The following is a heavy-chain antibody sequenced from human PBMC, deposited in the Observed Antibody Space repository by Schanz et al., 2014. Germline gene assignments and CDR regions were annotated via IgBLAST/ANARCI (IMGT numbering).Heavy chain of an antibody. CDR3: AKSLESCPGGRCSRGYFDY. CDR1: GFTFRGYA. J-gene: IGHJ4*02. Sequence: EVQLLESGGGLVQPGGSLRLSCAASGFTFRGYAMSWVRQAPGRGLEWVSLISDSGDTAYYADSVKGRFTISRDNFKGALYLQMSSLRAEDTAVYYCAKSLESCPGGRCSRGYFDYWGQGTLVTVSS. CDR2: ISDSGDTA. V-gene: IGHV3-23*01. D-gene: IGHD2-8*02.